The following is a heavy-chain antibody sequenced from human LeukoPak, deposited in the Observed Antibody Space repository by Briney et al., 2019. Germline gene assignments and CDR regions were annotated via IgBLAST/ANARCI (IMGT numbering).Heavy chain of an antibody. CDR1: GFTFSNYW. J-gene: IGHJ4*02. V-gene: IGHV3-21*01. CDR3: ARDKVAVSTFDY. D-gene: IGHD6-19*01. Sequence: GGSLRLSCAASGFTFSNYWMSWVRQAPGKGLEWVSSISSSSSYIYYAGSVKGRFTISRDNAKNSLYLQMNSLRAEDTAVYYCARDKVAVSTFDYWGQGTLVTVSS. CDR2: ISSSSSYI.